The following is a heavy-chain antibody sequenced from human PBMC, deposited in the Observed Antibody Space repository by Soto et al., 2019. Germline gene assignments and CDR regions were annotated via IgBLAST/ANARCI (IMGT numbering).Heavy chain of an antibody. Sequence: QVHLVQSGAEVKKPGASVKVSCKGSGYAFTTYGSTWVRQAPGQGLEWMGWISSHNGNTNYAQKLQGRVTVTRDTSRSTASMELRSLRSDDTAVYYCARGRYGDYWGQGALVTVSS. CDR2: ISSHNGNT. J-gene: IGHJ4*02. CDR1: GYAFTTYG. CDR3: ARGRYGDY. D-gene: IGHD1-1*01. V-gene: IGHV1-18*01.